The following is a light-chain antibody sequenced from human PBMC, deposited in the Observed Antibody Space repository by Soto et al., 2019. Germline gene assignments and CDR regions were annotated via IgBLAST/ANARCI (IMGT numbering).Light chain of an antibody. CDR3: SSYTSSSTRV. Sequence: QSALTQPASVSGSPGQSITISCTGTGSDVGGYIYVSWYQQNPGKAPKLMIYDVGNRPSGVSNRFSGSKSGNTASLTISGLQAEDEADYYCSSYTSSSTRVFGGGTKLTVL. CDR2: DVG. CDR1: GSDVGGYIY. V-gene: IGLV2-14*01. J-gene: IGLJ2*01.